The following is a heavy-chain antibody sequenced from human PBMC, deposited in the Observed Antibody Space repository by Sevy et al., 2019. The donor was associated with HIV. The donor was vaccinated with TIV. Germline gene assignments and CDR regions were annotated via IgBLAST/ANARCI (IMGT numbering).Heavy chain of an antibody. CDR3: ATGDTAMITDLDY. D-gene: IGHD5-18*01. CDR1: GFIFSNNA. J-gene: IGHJ4*02. Sequence: GGSLRLSCGASGFIFSNNAMNWVRQAPGNGPEWVSGVESGGSTYYADSVKGRFTISRDNSKNMLFLQMSSLRAEDTAIYYCATGDTAMITDLDYWGLGTLVTVSS. CDR2: VESGGST. V-gene: IGHV3-23*01.